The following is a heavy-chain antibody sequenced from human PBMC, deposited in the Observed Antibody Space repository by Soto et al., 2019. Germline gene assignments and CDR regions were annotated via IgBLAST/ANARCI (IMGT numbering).Heavy chain of an antibody. CDR3: AGDPDSHYNDSHASSYP. D-gene: IGHD3-22*01. CDR1: GGTFSTYT. J-gene: IGHJ5*02. V-gene: IGHV1-69*08. Sequence: QVQLVQSGAEVKKPGSSVKVSCKASGGTFSTYTITWVRQAPGQGLEWMGRIITIIGIINYAQKFQGRVTITADKSTGTAYMELTRLRSDDTAVYYCAGDPDSHYNDSHASSYPWGQGTLVTVSS. CDR2: IITIIGII.